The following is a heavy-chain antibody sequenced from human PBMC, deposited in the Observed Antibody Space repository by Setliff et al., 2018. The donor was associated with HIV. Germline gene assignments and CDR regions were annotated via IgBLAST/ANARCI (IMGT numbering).Heavy chain of an antibody. V-gene: IGHV3-23*01. CDR2: ISSGGST. Sequence: PGGSLRLSCAASGFTFSSYSMNWVRQAPGKGLEWVSAISSGGSTYYADSVKGRFTISRDNSKNTLYLQMNSLRAEDTAVYYCATSSSSWYGDAFDIWGQGTMVTVSS. CDR1: GFTFSSYS. J-gene: IGHJ3*02. D-gene: IGHD6-13*01. CDR3: ATSSSSWYGDAFDI.